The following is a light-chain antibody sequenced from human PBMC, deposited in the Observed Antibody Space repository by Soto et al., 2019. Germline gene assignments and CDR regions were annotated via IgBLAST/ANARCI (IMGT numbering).Light chain of an antibody. V-gene: IGLV2-14*01. CDR2: EVT. J-gene: IGLJ1*01. CDR1: RSDVGAYNY. Sequence: QSVLTQPASVSGSPGQSIATSCTGTRSDVGAYNYVSWYQQHPGKAPKLMISEVTNRPSGVSDRFSGSKSGNTVSLTISGLQAEDEADYYCSSFTSRFTFVFGTGTKVTVL. CDR3: SSFTSRFTFV.